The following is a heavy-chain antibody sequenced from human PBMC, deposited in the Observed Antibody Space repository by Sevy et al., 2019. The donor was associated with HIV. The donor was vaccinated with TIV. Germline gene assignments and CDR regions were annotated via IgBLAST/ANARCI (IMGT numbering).Heavy chain of an antibody. CDR1: GFTFSSYG. D-gene: IGHD4-17*01. CDR3: AKTSPAYGEYEDFDACDI. J-gene: IGHJ3*02. Sequence: GGSLRLSCAASGFTFSSYGMHWVRQAPGKGLEWVAFIRYDGSNKYYADSVKGRFTISRDKSKNTLYLQMNSLRAEDTAGYYCAKTSPAYGEYEDFDACDIWGQGTMVTVSS. V-gene: IGHV3-30*02. CDR2: IRYDGSNK.